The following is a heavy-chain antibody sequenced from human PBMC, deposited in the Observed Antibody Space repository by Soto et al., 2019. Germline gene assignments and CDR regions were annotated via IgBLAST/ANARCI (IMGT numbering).Heavy chain of an antibody. V-gene: IGHV4-30-2*01. CDR2: IYHSGST. CDR1: GGSVSSGSYY. D-gene: IGHD6-6*01. Sequence: SETLSLTCTVSGGSVSSGSYYWSWIRQHPGKGLEWIGYIYHSGSTYYNPSLKSRVTISVDRSKNQFSLKLSSVTAADTAVYYCARIRYSSSWRTHNWFDPWGQGTLVTVSS. J-gene: IGHJ5*02. CDR3: ARIRYSSSWRTHNWFDP.